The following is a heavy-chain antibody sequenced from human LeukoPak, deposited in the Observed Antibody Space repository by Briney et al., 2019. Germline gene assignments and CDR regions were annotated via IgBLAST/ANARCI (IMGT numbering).Heavy chain of an antibody. Sequence: GGSLRLSCAASGFTFSTFGMHWVRQGPGKGPEWVAGISHDGSNKYYGDSVKGRFTISRDNSKNALSLQMNSLRAEDTAVYYCAKGDLKDGGLDYFSDWGQGTLVTVSS. V-gene: IGHV3-30*18. J-gene: IGHJ4*02. CDR1: GFTFSTFG. CDR2: ISHDGSNK. D-gene: IGHD2-15*01. CDR3: AKGDLKDGGLDYFSD.